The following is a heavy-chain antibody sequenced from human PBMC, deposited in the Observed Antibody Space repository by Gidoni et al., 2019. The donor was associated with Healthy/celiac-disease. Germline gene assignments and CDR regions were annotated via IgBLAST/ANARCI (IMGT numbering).Heavy chain of an antibody. Sequence: QVQLVQSGAEVKKPGSSVKVSCKASGGTFSSYAISWVRQAPGQGLEWMGGIIPICGTANYAQKFQGRVTITADESTSTAYMELSSLRSEDTAVYYCARDNYDSSGYYPKSFDPWGQGTLVTVSS. D-gene: IGHD3-22*01. V-gene: IGHV1-69*01. CDR1: GGTFSSYA. J-gene: IGHJ5*02. CDR3: ARDNYDSSGYYPKSFDP. CDR2: IIPICGTA.